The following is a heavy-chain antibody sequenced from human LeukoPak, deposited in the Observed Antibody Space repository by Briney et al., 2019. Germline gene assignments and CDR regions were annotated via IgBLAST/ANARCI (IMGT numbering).Heavy chain of an antibody. CDR3: ATGLFEEGNNWFDP. J-gene: IGHJ5*02. V-gene: IGHV1-69*05. CDR1: GGTFSSYA. Sequence: RASVKVSCKASGGTFSSYAISWVRQAPGQGLEWMGRIIPIFGTANYAQKFQGRVTITTDESTSTAYMELSSLRSEDTALHYCATGLFEEGNNWFDPWGQGTLVTVSS. CDR2: IIPIFGTA.